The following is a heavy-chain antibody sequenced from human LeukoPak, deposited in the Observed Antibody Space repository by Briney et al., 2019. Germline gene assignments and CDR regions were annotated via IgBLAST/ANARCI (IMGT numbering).Heavy chain of an antibody. CDR2: IHHSGSA. CDR1: GASITSNW. V-gene: IGHV4-4*02. D-gene: IGHD3-10*01. Sequence: SETLSLTCAVSGASITSNWWNWVRQPPGKGLEWIGEIHHSGSANYNPSLKSRVTISLDTSENQFSLRLSSVTAADTAVYYCVRDRGEWSYSHDYWGQGTLVTVSS. CDR3: VRDRGEWSYSHDY. J-gene: IGHJ4*02.